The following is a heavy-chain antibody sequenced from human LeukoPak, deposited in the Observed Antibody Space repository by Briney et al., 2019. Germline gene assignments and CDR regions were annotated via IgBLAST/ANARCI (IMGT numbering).Heavy chain of an antibody. CDR2: IIPIFGTA. CDR3: ARDDSSGYYPFDY. CDR1: GGTFSSYA. D-gene: IGHD3-22*01. V-gene: IGHV1-69*05. J-gene: IGHJ4*02. Sequence: SVKVSCKASGGTFSSYAISWVRQAPGQGLEWMGRIIPIFGTANYAQKFQGRVTITTDESTSTAYVELSSLRSEDTAVYYCARDDSSGYYPFDYWGQGTLVTVSS.